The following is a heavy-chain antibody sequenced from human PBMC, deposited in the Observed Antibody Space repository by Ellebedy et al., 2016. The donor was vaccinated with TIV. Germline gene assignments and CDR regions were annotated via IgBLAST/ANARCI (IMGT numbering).Heavy chain of an antibody. J-gene: IGHJ6*03. V-gene: IGHV3-7*01. D-gene: IGHD1-26*01. CDR3: ARCGATGYYYYYMDV. Sequence: DSVKGRFTISRDNAKNSLYLQMNSLKAEDTAVYYCARCGATGYYYYYMDVWGKGTTVTVSS.